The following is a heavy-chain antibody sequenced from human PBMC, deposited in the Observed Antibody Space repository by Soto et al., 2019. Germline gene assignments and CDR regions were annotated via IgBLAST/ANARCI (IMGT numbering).Heavy chain of an antibody. Sequence: ASVKVSCKASGYTFTSYGISWVRQAPGQGLEWMGWISAYNGNTNYAQKLQGRVTMTTDTSTSTAYMELRSLRSDDTAVYYCARVTYCYDSSGYSTFDYWGQGTLVTVSS. CDR2: ISAYNGNT. CDR3: ARVTYCYDSSGYSTFDY. V-gene: IGHV1-18*01. CDR1: GYTFTSYG. D-gene: IGHD3-22*01. J-gene: IGHJ4*02.